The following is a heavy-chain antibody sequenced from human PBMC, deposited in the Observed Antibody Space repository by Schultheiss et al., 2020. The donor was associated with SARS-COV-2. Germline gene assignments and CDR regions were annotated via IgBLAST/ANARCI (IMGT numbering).Heavy chain of an antibody. CDR3: AREGGAADFGTYAFDI. V-gene: IGHV4-31*03. CDR2: IYYSGST. Sequence: SQTLSLTCTVSGGSISSGGYYWSWIRQHPGKGLEWIGYIYYSGSTYYNPSLKSRVTISVDTSKNQFSLKLSSVTAADTAVYYCAREGGAADFGTYAFDIWGQGTMVTVSS. D-gene: IGHD3-3*01. CDR1: GGSISSGGYY. J-gene: IGHJ3*02.